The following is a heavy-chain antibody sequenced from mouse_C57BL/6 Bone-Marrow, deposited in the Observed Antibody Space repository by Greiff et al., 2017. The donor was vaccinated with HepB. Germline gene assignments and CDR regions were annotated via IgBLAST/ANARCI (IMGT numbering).Heavy chain of an antibody. Sequence: VKLVESGPELVKPGASVKISCKASGYSFTSYYIHWVKQRPGQGLEWIGWIYPGSGNTKYNEKFKGKATLTADTSSSTAYMQLSSLTSEDSAVYYCARKRAYYWYFDVWGTGTTVTVSS. V-gene: IGHV1-66*01. CDR1: GYSFTSYY. J-gene: IGHJ1*03. CDR2: IYPGSGNT. D-gene: IGHD3-3*01. CDR3: ARKRAYYWYFDV.